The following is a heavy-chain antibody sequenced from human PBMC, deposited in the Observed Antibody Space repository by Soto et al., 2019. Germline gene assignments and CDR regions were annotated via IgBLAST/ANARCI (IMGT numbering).Heavy chain of an antibody. Sequence: SETLCLTCTVSGGSISSYYWSWILQPPGKGLEWIGYIYYSGSTNYNPSLKSRVTISVDTSKNQFSLKLSSVTAADTAVYYCARAHRLEWIPLGSTNDAFDIWGQGTMVTV. CDR2: IYYSGST. V-gene: IGHV4-59*01. D-gene: IGHD3-3*01. CDR1: GGSISSYY. CDR3: ARAHRLEWIPLGSTNDAFDI. J-gene: IGHJ3*02.